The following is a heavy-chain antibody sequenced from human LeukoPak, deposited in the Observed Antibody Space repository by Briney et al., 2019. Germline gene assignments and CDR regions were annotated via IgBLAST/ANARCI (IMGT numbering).Heavy chain of an antibody. D-gene: IGHD2-2*01. Sequence: GGSLRLSCAASGFTFSGYAMSWVRQAPGKGLEWVSAISASGGSTYYADSVKGRFTISRDNSKNTLYLQMSSLRADDTAIYYCAKGGGSPSGAYCTSTNCHRSDPWGQGTLVTVSS. CDR3: AKGGGSPSGAYCTSTNCHRSDP. J-gene: IGHJ5*02. V-gene: IGHV3-23*01. CDR1: GFTFSGYA. CDR2: ISASGGST.